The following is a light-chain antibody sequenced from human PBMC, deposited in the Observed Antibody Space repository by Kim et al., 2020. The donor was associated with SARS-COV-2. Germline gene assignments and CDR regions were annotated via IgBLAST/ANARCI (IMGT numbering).Light chain of an antibody. J-gene: IGLJ2*01. Sequence: SYELTQPLSVSVAPGQTAMITCGGNNIGSKNVHWYQQKAGQVPVLVIYRDTNRPSGIPERFSGFNSGNTATLTISRAQAGDEAEYYCQVWDSSTVVFGGGTQLTVL. V-gene: IGLV3-9*01. CDR1: NIGSKN. CDR3: QVWDSSTVV. CDR2: RDT.